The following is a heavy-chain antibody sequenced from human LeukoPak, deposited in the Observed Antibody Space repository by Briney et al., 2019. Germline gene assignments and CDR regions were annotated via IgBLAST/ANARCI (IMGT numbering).Heavy chain of an antibody. J-gene: IGHJ4*02. CDR3: ARLRAYTYGFDY. D-gene: IGHD5-18*01. CDR1: GFTFSDYY. CDR2: ISSSSTYT. Sequence: GGSLRLSCAASGFTFSDYYMSWIRQAPGKGLEWVSHISSSSTYTNYADSVKGRFTISRDNAKNSVYLQMSSLRAEDTAVYYCARLRAYTYGFDYWGQGTLVTVSS. V-gene: IGHV3-11*03.